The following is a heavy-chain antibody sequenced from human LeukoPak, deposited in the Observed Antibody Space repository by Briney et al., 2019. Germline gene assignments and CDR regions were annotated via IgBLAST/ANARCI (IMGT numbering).Heavy chain of an antibody. J-gene: IGHJ6*03. Sequence: SVKVSCKASGYTFTSYGISWVRQAPGQGLEWMGWISAYNGNTNYAQKLQGRVTMTTDTSTSTAYMELSRLRSDDTAVYYCARAGEMATTHYYYYYMDVWGKGTTVTVSS. CDR3: ARAGEMATTHYYYYYMDV. D-gene: IGHD5-24*01. V-gene: IGHV1-18*01. CDR2: ISAYNGNT. CDR1: GYTFTSYG.